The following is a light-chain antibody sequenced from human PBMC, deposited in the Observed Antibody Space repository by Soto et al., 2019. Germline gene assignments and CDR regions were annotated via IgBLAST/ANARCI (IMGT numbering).Light chain of an antibody. V-gene: IGKV1-5*03. Sequence: DIQMTQSPSTLSASVGDRVTITCRASQSISNWLAWYQQKPGKTPKLLIYKASSLESGVPSRFSGSGSGTEFTLTISNLQPDDFASYCCQQYNTYPWTFGQGTKVDI. CDR3: QQYNTYPWT. J-gene: IGKJ1*01. CDR2: KAS. CDR1: QSISNW.